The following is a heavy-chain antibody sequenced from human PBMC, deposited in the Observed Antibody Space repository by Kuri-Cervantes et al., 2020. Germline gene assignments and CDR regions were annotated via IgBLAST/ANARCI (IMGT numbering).Heavy chain of an antibody. V-gene: IGHV3-30-3*01. CDR2: ISYDGSNK. Sequence: GGSLRLSCAASGFTFSSYAMSWVRQAPGKGLEWVAVISYDGSNKYYADSVKGRFTISRDNSKNTLYLQMNSLRAEDTAVYYCARVADYYGSGSQHYYYYYGMDVWGQGTTVTVSS. CDR3: ARVADYYGSGSQHYYYYYGMDV. J-gene: IGHJ6*02. CDR1: GFTFSSYA. D-gene: IGHD3-10*01.